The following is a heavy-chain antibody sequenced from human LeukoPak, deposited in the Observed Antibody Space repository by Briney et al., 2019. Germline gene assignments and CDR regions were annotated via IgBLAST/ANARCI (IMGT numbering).Heavy chain of an antibody. CDR1: GYRFTNNY. D-gene: IGHD3-9*01. CDR3: ARDQGLTGYFDY. Sequence: ASVKVSCKTSGYRFTNNYMHWVRQAPGQGLEWMGIINPSGGNTNYAQKFQGRITMTGDTSTSTVYMELSSLRSEDTAVYFCARDQGLTGYFDYWGQGTLVTVSS. V-gene: IGHV1-46*01. CDR2: INPSGGNT. J-gene: IGHJ4*02.